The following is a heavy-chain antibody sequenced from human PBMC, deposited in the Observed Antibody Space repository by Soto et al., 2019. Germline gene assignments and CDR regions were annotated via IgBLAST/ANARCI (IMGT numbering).Heavy chain of an antibody. Sequence: ASVKVSCKASGYTFNSYGISWVRQAPGQGLEWMGWISPYDDNTNYAQNLQGRVTMTTDTSTRTAYMELRSLRSDDTAVYYCARGGYYDSSGSRNYHYYGLDAWGQRTTVTVSS. J-gene: IGHJ6*02. CDR3: ARGGYYDSSGSRNYHYYGLDA. D-gene: IGHD3-22*01. CDR1: GYTFNSYG. V-gene: IGHV1-18*01. CDR2: ISPYDDNT.